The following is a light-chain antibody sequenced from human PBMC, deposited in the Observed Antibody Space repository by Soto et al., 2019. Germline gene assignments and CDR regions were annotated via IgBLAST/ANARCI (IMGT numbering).Light chain of an antibody. CDR2: KAS. Sequence: DIQMTQSPSTLSASVGDRVTITCRASQSISSWLAWYQQKPGKAPKLLIYKASSLESGVPSRFSGSGSGTEFTLTISSLQPEDFATYYCQHYNSYSITFGQGTRLEIK. V-gene: IGKV1-5*03. J-gene: IGKJ5*01. CDR1: QSISSW. CDR3: QHYNSYSIT.